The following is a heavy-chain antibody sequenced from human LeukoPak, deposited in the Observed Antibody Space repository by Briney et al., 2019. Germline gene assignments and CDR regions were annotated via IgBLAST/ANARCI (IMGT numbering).Heavy chain of an antibody. V-gene: IGHV3-23*01. CDR1: GFTSGVYA. J-gene: IGHJ4*02. CDR3: ARDFYTLRTNPVDY. D-gene: IGHD1/OR15-1a*01. Sequence: GGTLRLSCVASGFTSGVYAMSWVRQAPGKGLEWVSAFSGGGDSFYADSVRGRFSVSADKSKNILYLQMNSLRVEDTAVYYCARDFYTLRTNPVDYWGQGTLVTVSS. CDR2: FSGGGDS.